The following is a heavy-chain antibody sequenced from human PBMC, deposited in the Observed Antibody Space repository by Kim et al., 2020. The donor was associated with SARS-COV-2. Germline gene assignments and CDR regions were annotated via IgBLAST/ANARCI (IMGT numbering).Heavy chain of an antibody. Sequence: ASVKVSCKASGYTFTSYGISWVRQAPGQGLEWMGWISAYNGNTNYAQKLQGRVTMTTDTSTSTAYMELRSLRSDDTAVYYCARAWSSGLIEALYYYYYGMAAWGQGPT. J-gene: IGHJ6*02. CDR3: ARAWSSGLIEALYYYYYGMAA. D-gene: IGHD3-10*01. CDR1: GYTFTSYG. V-gene: IGHV1-18*01. CDR2: ISAYNGNT.